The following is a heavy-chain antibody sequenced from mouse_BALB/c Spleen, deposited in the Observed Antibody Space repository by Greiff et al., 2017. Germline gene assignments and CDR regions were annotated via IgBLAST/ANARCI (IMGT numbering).Heavy chain of an antibody. CDR3: ARSGGTPPFAY. Sequence: VQLQESGAELVRPGTSVKVSCKASGYAFTNYLIAWVKQRPGQGLEWIGVINPGSGGTNYNEKFKGKATLTADKSSSTAYMQLSSLTSDDSAVYVCARSGGTPPFAYWGQGTLVTVSA. V-gene: IGHV1-54*01. J-gene: IGHJ3*01. CDR1: GYAFTNYL. D-gene: IGHD3-1*01. CDR2: INPGSGGT.